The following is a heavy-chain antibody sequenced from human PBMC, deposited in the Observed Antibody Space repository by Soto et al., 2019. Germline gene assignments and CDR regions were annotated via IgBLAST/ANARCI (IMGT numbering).Heavy chain of an antibody. CDR3: ARGYSYGLRDY. Sequence: SETLSLTYAVYGGSFSGYYWSWIRQPPGKGLEWIGEINHSGSTNYNPSLKSRVTISVDTSKNQFSLKLSSVTAADTAVYYCARGYSYGLRDYWGQGTRVTVLL. J-gene: IGHJ4*02. D-gene: IGHD5-18*01. V-gene: IGHV4-34*01. CDR1: GGSFSGYY. CDR2: INHSGST.